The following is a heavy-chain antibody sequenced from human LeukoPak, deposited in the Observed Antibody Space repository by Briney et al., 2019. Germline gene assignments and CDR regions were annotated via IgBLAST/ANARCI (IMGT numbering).Heavy chain of an antibody. CDR2: IYYSVST. J-gene: IGHJ3*02. CDR1: GGSISSYY. Sequence: SETLSLTCTVPGGSISSYYWSWIRQPPGKGLEWIGYIYYSVSTNYNPSLKSRVTISVDTSKNQFSLKLSSVTAADTAVYYCAREEAVVGSGAFDIWGQGTMVTVSS. D-gene: IGHD6-19*01. CDR3: AREEAVVGSGAFDI. V-gene: IGHV4-59*01.